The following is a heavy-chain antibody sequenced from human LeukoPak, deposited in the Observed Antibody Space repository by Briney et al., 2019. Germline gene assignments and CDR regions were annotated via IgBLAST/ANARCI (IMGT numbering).Heavy chain of an antibody. CDR3: ARMFGGNYYGYYFDY. D-gene: IGHD1-26*01. CDR2: LYSGGMT. V-gene: IGHV3-53*01. Sequence: PGGSLRLSCAASGFTVNNYYMTWVRQAPGKGRECVSILYSGGMTYYADSVKGRFTISTDTSKNTVNLQMNSLRAEDTAIYYCARMFGGNYYGYYFDYWGQGSMLTVSS. CDR1: GFTVNNYY. J-gene: IGHJ4*02.